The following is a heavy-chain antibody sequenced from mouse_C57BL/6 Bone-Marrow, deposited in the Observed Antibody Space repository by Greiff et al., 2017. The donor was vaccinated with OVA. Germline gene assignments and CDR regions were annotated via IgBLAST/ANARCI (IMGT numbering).Heavy chain of an antibody. CDR3: ARRGSITTVVAPFDY. D-gene: IGHD1-1*01. J-gene: IGHJ2*01. CDR2: IDPSDSYT. V-gene: IGHV1-50*01. Sequence: VQLQQPGAELVKPGASVKLSCKASGYTFTSYWMQWVKQRPGQGLEWIGEIDPSDSYTNYNQKFKGKATLTVDTSSSTAYMQLSSLTSEDSAVYYCARRGSITTVVAPFDYWGQGTTLTVSS. CDR1: GYTFTSYW.